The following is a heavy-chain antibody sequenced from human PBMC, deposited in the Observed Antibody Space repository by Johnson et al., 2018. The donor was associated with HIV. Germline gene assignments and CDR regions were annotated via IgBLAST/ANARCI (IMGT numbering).Heavy chain of an antibody. CDR1: GFIFSSYD. CDR3: AKAMVRGGNNAFDI. V-gene: IGHV3-30*02. D-gene: IGHD3-10*01. J-gene: IGHJ3*02. Sequence: QVQLVESGGGVVQPGGSLRLSCAASGFIFSSYDMHWVRQAPGKGLEWVAFIRYDGSNKYYADSVKGRFTISRDNSKNTLYLQMNSLRAEDTAVYYCAKAMVRGGNNAFDIWGQGTMVAVSS. CDR2: IRYDGSNK.